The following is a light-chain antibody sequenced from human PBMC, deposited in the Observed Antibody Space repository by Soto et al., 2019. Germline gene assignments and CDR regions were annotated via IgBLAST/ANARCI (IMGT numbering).Light chain of an antibody. Sequence: ETVLTQSPATLSLSPGARATLSCRASQSISSSLAWYQQTPGQAPRLLIYDASKRATGIPARFSGSGSGTDFTLTIGSLEPEDFAFDYCQQRFTWPSFGPGTRVDIK. CDR1: QSISSS. V-gene: IGKV3-11*01. J-gene: IGKJ3*01. CDR2: DAS. CDR3: QQRFTWPS.